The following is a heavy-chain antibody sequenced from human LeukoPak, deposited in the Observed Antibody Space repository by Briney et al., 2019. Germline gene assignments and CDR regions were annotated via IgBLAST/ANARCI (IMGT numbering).Heavy chain of an antibody. Sequence: SQTLSLTCAISGDTPSSNSAGWNWIRQSPPRGLERLGSTYYASTWYNDYAVSVTSRITMNPDTSKNQFFLQLNSVTPEDTAVYYCARDHNPVAAFDIWGQGTMVTVSS. D-gene: IGHD6-19*01. CDR2: TYYASTWYN. J-gene: IGHJ3*02. CDR1: GDTPSSNSAG. V-gene: IGHV6-1*01. CDR3: ARDHNPVAAFDI.